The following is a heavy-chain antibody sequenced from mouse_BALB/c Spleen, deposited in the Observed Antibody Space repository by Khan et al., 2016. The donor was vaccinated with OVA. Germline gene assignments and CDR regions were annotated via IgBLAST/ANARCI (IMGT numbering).Heavy chain of an antibody. CDR2: IWAGGST. J-gene: IGHJ3*01. CDR3: ARAFYYGAWFAF. V-gene: IGHV2-9*02. CDR1: GFSLNSYG. D-gene: IGHD1-1*01. Sequence: QVQLKESGPGLVAPSQSLSITCTVSGFSLNSYGVHWVRQPPGKGLKWLGVIWAGGSTNHNSALMSRLSISKDNSKSQVFLKMNSLQTDDTAMYYCARAFYYGAWFAFWGQGTLVTVSA.